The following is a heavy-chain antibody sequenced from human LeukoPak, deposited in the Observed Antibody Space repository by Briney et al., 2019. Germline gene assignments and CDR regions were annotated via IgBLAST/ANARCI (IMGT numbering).Heavy chain of an antibody. D-gene: IGHD6-19*01. V-gene: IGHV3-7*05. Sequence: GGSLRLSCAASGFTFSRYWMSWVRQAPGKGLEWVANIKTDGSEKYYVDSLKGRFNISRDNAKNSLYLQMNSLRAEDTAVYYCARDWDGSGWPIDYWGQGTLVTVSS. CDR2: IKTDGSEK. J-gene: IGHJ4*02. CDR3: ARDWDGSGWPIDY. CDR1: GFTFSRYW.